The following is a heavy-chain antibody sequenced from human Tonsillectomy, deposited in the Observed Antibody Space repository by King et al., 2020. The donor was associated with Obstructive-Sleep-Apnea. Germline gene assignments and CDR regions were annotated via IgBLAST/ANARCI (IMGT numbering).Heavy chain of an antibody. D-gene: IGHD5-12*01. Sequence: QVQLVESGGGVVQPGRSLRLSCAASGFTFSTYGMHWVRQAPGKGLEWVAIIYYDGSDKYYADSVKGRFTISRDNVENTLYLQMDSLRAEDTAVYYCAKDREGGYGYYYYYAMDVWGQGTTVTVSS. CDR2: IYYDGSDK. CDR3: AKDREGGYGYYYYYAMDV. J-gene: IGHJ6*02. V-gene: IGHV3-33*06. CDR1: GFTFSTYG.